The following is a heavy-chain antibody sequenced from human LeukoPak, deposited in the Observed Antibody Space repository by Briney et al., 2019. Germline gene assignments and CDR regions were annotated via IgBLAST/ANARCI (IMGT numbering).Heavy chain of an antibody. D-gene: IGHD3-22*01. Sequence: GGSLRLSCAASGFTFSSYEMNWVRQAPGKGLEWVSYISTTGSSIYYADSVKGRFTISRDNSKNTLYLQMNSLRAEDTAVYYCARVRNYYDSSGPPPDYWGQGTLVTVSS. V-gene: IGHV3-48*03. J-gene: IGHJ4*02. CDR2: ISTTGSSI. CDR1: GFTFSSYE. CDR3: ARVRNYYDSSGPPPDY.